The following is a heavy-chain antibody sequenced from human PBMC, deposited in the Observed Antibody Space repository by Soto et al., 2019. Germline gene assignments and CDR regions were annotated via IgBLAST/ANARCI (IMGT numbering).Heavy chain of an antibody. V-gene: IGHV1-2*02. J-gene: IGHJ6*02. D-gene: IGHD6-19*01. CDR3: VRDQAAVAGSYYYYYGMDV. CDR2: INPNSGGT. Sequence: AAVKVSCKTSGYIFTDYHMHWVRQAPGQGLEWMGWINPNSGGTNYAQKFQGRVTMTRDTSISTAYMELSRLRSDDTAVYFCVRDQAAVAGSYYYYYGMDVWGQGTTVTVSS. CDR1: GYIFTDYH.